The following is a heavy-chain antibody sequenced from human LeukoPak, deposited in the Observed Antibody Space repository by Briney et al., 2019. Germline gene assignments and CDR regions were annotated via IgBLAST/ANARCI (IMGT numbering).Heavy chain of an antibody. CDR2: ISTTSTYI. J-gene: IGHJ4*02. V-gene: IGHV3-21*01. CDR3: ARDLGYCSSTSCYRLTSFFDY. Sequence: GGSLRLSCAASGFDFSTYAINWVRQAPGKGLEWVSTISTTSTYIFYADSLKGRFTISRDNAKNSVYLQMNSLRPEDTAVYYCARDLGYCSSTSCYRLTSFFDYWGQGTLVTVSS. CDR1: GFDFSTYA. D-gene: IGHD2-2*01.